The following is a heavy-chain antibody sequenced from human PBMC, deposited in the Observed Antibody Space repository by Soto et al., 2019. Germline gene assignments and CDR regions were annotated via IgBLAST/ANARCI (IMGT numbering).Heavy chain of an antibody. V-gene: IGHV5-10-1*01. Sequence: LGEALKISCKVSRYSFTTYWINWVRQMPGKGLEWMGRIDPSDSYTNYSPSFQGHVTIAADKSVSTAYLQWNSLKASDTAMYYCARSGQWLVDDSWGQGTLVIVSS. CDR3: ARSGQWLVDDS. D-gene: IGHD6-19*01. CDR2: IDPSDSYT. J-gene: IGHJ5*01. CDR1: RYSFTTYW.